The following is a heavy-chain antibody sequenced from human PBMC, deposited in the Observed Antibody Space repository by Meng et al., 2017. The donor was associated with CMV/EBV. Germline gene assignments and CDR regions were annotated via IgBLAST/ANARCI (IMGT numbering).Heavy chain of an antibody. CDR1: GFTFDDYA. D-gene: IGHD2-2*01. CDR2: ISWNSGSI. Sequence: GGSLRLSCAASGFTFDDYAMHWVRQAPGKGLEWVSGISWNSGSIGYADSVKGRFTISRDNAKNSLYLQMNSLRAEDTAVYYCARGSSTSKITYYYYGMDVWGQGTTVTVSS. V-gene: IGHV3-9*01. J-gene: IGHJ6*02. CDR3: ARGSSTSKITYYYYGMDV.